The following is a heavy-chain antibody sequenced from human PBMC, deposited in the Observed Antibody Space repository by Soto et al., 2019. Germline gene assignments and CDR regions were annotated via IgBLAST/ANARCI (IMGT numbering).Heavy chain of an antibody. CDR3: AGLRIFGVVITPYYYYGMDV. J-gene: IGHJ6*02. D-gene: IGHD3-3*01. CDR1: GGTFSSYA. V-gene: IGHV1-69*13. Sequence: SVKVSCKASGGTFSSYAISCVLRSPLRWLEWMGGIIPIFGTANYAQKFQGRVTITADESTSTAYMELSSLRSEDTAVYYCAGLRIFGVVITPYYYYGMDVWGQGTTVTVSS. CDR2: IIPIFGTA.